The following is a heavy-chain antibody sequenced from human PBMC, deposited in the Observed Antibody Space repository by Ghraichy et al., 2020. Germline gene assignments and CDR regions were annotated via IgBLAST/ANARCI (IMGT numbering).Heavy chain of an antibody. CDR3: ARARGYSYGYILVPMDFDY. J-gene: IGHJ4*02. Sequence: SETLSLTCAVYGGSFSGYFWTWIRQPPGKWLEWIGEINHSGSTNYNPSLKSRVTISVDTSKNQFSLKLSSVTAADTAVYYCARARGYSYGYILVPMDFDYWGQGTLVTVSS. CDR2: INHSGST. V-gene: IGHV4-34*01. D-gene: IGHD5-18*01. CDR1: GGSFSGYF.